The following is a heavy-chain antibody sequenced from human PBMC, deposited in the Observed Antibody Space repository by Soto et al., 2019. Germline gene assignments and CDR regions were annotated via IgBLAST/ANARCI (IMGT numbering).Heavy chain of an antibody. D-gene: IGHD3-16*02. J-gene: IGHJ4*02. V-gene: IGHV1-3*01. CDR2: INAGNGNT. Sequence: ASVKVSCKASGYTFTSYAMHWVRQAPGQRLEWMGWINAGNGNTKYSQKFQGRVTITRDTSASTAYMELSSLRSEDTAVYYCAREGFGDYIWGSYRYLDYWGQGTLVTVSS. CDR1: GYTFTSYA. CDR3: AREGFGDYIWGSYRYLDY.